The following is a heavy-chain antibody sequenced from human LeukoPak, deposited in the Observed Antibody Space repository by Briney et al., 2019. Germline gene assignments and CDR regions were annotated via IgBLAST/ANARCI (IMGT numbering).Heavy chain of an antibody. V-gene: IGHV5-51*01. CDR3: ARRIGNWFDP. CDR2: IYPGDSDT. J-gene: IGHJ5*02. Sequence: GESLKISCKGSGYTFPNFWIGWVRQMPGKGLEWMGIIYPGDSDTRYSPSFQGQVTISADKSISTAYLQWSSLKASDTAMYYCARRIGNWFDPWGQGTLVTVSS. CDR1: GYTFPNFW. D-gene: IGHD3-16*02.